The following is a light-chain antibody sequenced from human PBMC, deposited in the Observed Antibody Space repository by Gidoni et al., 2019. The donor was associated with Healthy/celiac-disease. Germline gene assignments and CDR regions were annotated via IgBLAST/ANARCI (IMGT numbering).Light chain of an antibody. V-gene: IGLV2-14*01. Sequence: QSALTQPASVSGSPGQSITISCTGTSSDVGGYNYVSCYQQHPGKAPKLMIYDVSNRRSGVSNRFSGSKSGNTASLTISGLQAEDEADYYCSSYTSSSTYVFGTGTKVTVL. J-gene: IGLJ1*01. CDR3: SSYTSSSTYV. CDR1: SSDVGGYNY. CDR2: DVS.